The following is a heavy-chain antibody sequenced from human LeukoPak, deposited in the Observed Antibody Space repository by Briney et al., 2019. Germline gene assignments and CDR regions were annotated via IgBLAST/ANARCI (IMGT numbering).Heavy chain of an antibody. CDR1: GGTISGHY. Sequence: PSETLSLTCTVSGGTISGHYWSWIRQSPGKGLESLGYVYDYGKTNYNPSLRGRVSISMRTSRNEMTLKLKSVTPADTAVYYCARDRRDICTINSCWIKALDLWGPGTLVTVSS. V-gene: IGHV4-59*11. J-gene: IGHJ3*01. CDR3: ARDRRDICTINSCWIKALDL. CDR2: VYDYGKT. D-gene: IGHD1-1*01.